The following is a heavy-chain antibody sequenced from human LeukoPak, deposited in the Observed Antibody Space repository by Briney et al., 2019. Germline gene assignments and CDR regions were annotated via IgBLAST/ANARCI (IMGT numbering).Heavy chain of an antibody. V-gene: IGHV4-38-2*02. CDR3: ARVLHAPYLIDS. CDR1: DSSITSTY. D-gene: IGHD2-8*01. Sequence: PSETLSLTCTVSDSSITSTYWAWFRQPPGKGLEWIATVFRLQTVRTFNNPSLESRVTVSLDPSQNQFSLNLTSVTAADTALYFCARVLHAPYLIDSWGQGTLVTVSS. J-gene: IGHJ4*02. CDR2: VFRLQTVRT.